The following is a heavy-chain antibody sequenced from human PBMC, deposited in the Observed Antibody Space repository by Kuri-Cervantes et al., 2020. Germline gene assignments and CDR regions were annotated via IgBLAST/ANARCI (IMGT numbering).Heavy chain of an antibody. CDR1: GYSMTSVHY. V-gene: IGHV4-38-2*01. Sequence: SQTLSLTCAASGYSMTSVHYWGWIRQSLGKGLEWIASIQHSGNIHYNPSLKSRVTTSIDTSKKQISMSLTSVSAADTAVYFCARHFYHSASRYFDLWGRGTLVTVSS. CDR2: IQHSGNI. J-gene: IGHJ2*01. CDR3: ARHFYHSASRYFDL. D-gene: IGHD5/OR15-5a*01.